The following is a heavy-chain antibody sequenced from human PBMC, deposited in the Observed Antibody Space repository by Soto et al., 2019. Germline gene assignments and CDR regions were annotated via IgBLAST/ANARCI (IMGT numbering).Heavy chain of an antibody. CDR2: ISYDGSNK. J-gene: IGHJ6*02. CDR1: GFTFSSYG. CDR3: ARDCTVVVPAATTTQYCCGMDV. V-gene: IGHV3-33*01. Sequence: QVQLVESGGGVVQPGRSLRLSCAASGFTFSSYGMHWVRQAPGKGLEWVAVISYDGSNKYYADSVEGRFTISRDNSKNTLYLQMSSRRAEDTAVYYCARDCTVVVPAATTTQYCCGMDVWGQGTTVTVSS. D-gene: IGHD2-2*01.